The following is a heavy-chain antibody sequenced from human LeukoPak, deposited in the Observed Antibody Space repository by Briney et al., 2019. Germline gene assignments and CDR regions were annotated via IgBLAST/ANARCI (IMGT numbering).Heavy chain of an antibody. J-gene: IGHJ6*02. CDR3: ARGNGDLRAYYYYGMDV. D-gene: IGHD3-3*01. CDR2: IYYSGST. V-gene: IGHV4-31*03. Sequence: SQTLSLTCTVSGGSIGSGGYYWSWIRQHPGKGLEWIGYIYYSGSTYYNPSLKSRVTISVDTSKNQFSLKLSSVTAADTAVYYCARGNGDLRAYYYYGMDVWGQGTTVTVSS. CDR1: GGSIGSGGYY.